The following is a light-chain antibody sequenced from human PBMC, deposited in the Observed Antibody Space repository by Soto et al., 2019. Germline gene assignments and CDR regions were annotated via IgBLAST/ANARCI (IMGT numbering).Light chain of an antibody. J-gene: IGKJ2*01. CDR2: AAS. V-gene: IGKV1-9*01. Sequence: DIQLTQSPSFLSASVGDRVTITCRASQGISSYLAWYQQKPGKAPKLLIYAASTLQSGVPSRFSGSGSGREFTLTISSLQSEDFATYYCQQLNSSPYTFGQGPKVDIK. CDR3: QQLNSSPYT. CDR1: QGISSY.